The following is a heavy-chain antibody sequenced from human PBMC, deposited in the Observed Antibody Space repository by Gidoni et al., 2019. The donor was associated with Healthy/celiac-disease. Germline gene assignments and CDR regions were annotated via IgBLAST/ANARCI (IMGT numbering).Heavy chain of an antibody. CDR1: GYSFTSYW. CDR2: IYPGDSDT. J-gene: IGHJ6*02. CDR3: ARFGSGSFLTYYYYYGMDV. D-gene: IGHD3-10*01. Sequence: EVQLVQSGAEVKKPGASLKISCKGSGYSFTSYWIGWVRQMPGKGLEWMGIIYPGDSDTRYSPSFQGQVTSSADKSISTAYLQWSSLKASDTAMYDCARFGSGSFLTYYYYYGMDVWGQGTTVTVSS. V-gene: IGHV5-51*01.